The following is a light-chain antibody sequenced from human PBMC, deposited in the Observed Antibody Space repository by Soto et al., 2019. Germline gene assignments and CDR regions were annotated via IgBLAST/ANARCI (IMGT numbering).Light chain of an antibody. Sequence: DIVMTQSPPSLPVTPGEPASISCRSSQSLLHSNGYNYLDWYLQKPGQSPQLLIYLGSNRASGVPDNFSGSGSGTDFTLKISRVEAEDVGVYYCMQALQTPITFGQGTRLEIK. CDR3: MQALQTPIT. V-gene: IGKV2-28*01. CDR1: QSLLHSNGYNY. CDR2: LGS. J-gene: IGKJ5*01.